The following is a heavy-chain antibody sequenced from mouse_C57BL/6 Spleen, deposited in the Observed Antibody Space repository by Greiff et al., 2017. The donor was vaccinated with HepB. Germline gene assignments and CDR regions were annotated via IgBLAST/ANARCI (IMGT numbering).Heavy chain of an antibody. V-gene: IGHV3-6*01. CDR1: GYSITSGYY. J-gene: IGHJ2*01. CDR2: ISYDGSN. D-gene: IGHD2-10*02. CDR3: AREYGNSYFDY. Sequence: EVKLEESGPGLVKPSQSLSLTCSVTGYSITSGYYWNWIRQFPGNKLEWMGYISYDGSNNYNPSLKNRISITRDTSKNQFFLKLNSVTTEDTATYYCAREYGNSYFDYWGQGTTLTVSS.